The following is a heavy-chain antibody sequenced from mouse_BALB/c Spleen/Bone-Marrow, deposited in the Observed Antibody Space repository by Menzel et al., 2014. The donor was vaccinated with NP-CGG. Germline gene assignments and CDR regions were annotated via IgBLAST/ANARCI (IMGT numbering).Heavy chain of an antibody. CDR2: IWTGGGT. CDR1: GFSLTSYD. CDR3: VRDRRLGLDY. Sequence: VQLQQSGPGLVAPSQSLSITCTVSGFSLTSYDISWIRQPPGKGLEWLGVIWTGGGTNYNSAFMSRLSISKDNSESQVFLKMNSLQTDDTAIYYCVRDRRLGLDYWGQGTTLTVSS. V-gene: IGHV2-9-2*01. D-gene: IGHD3-2*02. J-gene: IGHJ2*01.